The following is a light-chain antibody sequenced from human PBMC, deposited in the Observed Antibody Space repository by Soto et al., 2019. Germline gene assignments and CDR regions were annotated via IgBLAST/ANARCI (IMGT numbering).Light chain of an antibody. CDR2: DAS. Sequence: DIQMTQSPSTLSASVGDRVTITCRASQTISNWLAWYQQEPGKAPKLLIYDASSLRSGVPSRFSGSGFATDFPLTSSLQPDDFATYYCQQYSIYPYTFGQGTKLEIK. V-gene: IGKV1-5*01. J-gene: IGKJ2*01. CDR3: QQYSIYPYT. CDR1: QTISNW.